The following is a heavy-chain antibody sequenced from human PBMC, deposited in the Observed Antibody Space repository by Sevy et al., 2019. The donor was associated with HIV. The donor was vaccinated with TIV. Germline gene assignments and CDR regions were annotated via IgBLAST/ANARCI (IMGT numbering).Heavy chain of an antibody. J-gene: IGHJ4*02. D-gene: IGHD2-8*01. CDR1: GFTPSTHC. CDR2: IGYDGSNK. CDR3: ARDPRMYGDYLLAYFDY. V-gene: IGHV3-33*01. Sequence: GSLRLSCATSGFTPSTHCNHRVRQAPGKGPGWVAVIGYDGSNKNYADSVKGRFTISKDNSKNTPFLQMDSLRAEDTAVYYCARDPRMYGDYLLAYFDYWGQGTLVTVSS.